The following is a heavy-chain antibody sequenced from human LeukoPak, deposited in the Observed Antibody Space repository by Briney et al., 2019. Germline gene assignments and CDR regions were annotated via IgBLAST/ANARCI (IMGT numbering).Heavy chain of an antibody. CDR3: AKGAELRFLEWLSNPKYYFDY. V-gene: IGHV3-23*01. D-gene: IGHD3-3*01. J-gene: IGHJ4*02. CDR2: ISGSGGST. CDR1: GFTVSSNY. Sequence: GGSLRLSCAASGFTVSSNYMSWVRQAPGKGLEWVSAISGSGGSTYYADSVKGRFTISRDNSKNTLYLQMNSLRAEDTAVYYCAKGAELRFLEWLSNPKYYFDYWGQGTLVTVSS.